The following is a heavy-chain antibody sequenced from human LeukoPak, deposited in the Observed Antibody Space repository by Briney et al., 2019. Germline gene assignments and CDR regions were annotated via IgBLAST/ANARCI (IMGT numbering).Heavy chain of an antibody. CDR1: GYTFTGYY. CDR3: ARFKVVAATRAGFDY. V-gene: IGHV1-2*06. CDR2: INPNSGGT. Sequence: ASVKVSCKASGYTFTGYYMHWVRRAPGQGLEWMGRINPNSGGTNYAQKFQGRVTMTRDTSISTAYMELSRLRSDDTAVYYCARFKVVAATRAGFDYWGQGTLVTVSS. J-gene: IGHJ4*02. D-gene: IGHD2-15*01.